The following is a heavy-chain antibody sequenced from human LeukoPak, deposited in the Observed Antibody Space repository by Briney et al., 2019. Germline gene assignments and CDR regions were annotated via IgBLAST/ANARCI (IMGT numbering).Heavy chain of an antibody. Sequence: GGSLSLSRAFSGFALNMFAMSGVRDAPGKGLEWVSNVYYRGGDTYSADAVKGRYTIHRDNPRNMLHLHMHSLSADDTAVYYCTKDHGQAIVPRRFDYWGQGTLVTASS. CDR3: TKDHGQAIVPRRFDY. CDR1: GFALNMFA. CDR2: VYYRGGDT. J-gene: IGHJ4*02. D-gene: IGHD2-2*01. V-gene: IGHV3-23*01.